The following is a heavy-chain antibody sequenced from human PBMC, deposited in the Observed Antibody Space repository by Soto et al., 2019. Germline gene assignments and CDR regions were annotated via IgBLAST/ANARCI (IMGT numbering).Heavy chain of an antibody. CDR2: IYYSGTT. CDR3: ARCCYDSSGFDS. CDR1: GGSISSSSYY. V-gene: IGHV4-39*01. D-gene: IGHD3-22*01. J-gene: IGHJ4*02. Sequence: SETLSLTCSVSGGSISSSSYYWGWIRQPPGKGLEWIGNIYYSGTTYYNPSLKSRVTISVDMSKNQFSLKLSSVTAADTAMYYCARCCYDSSGFDSWGQGTLVT.